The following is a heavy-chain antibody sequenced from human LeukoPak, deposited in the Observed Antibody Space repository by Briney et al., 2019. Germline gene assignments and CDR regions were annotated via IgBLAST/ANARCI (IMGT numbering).Heavy chain of an antibody. CDR1: GFTVSSNY. J-gene: IGHJ4*02. V-gene: IGHV3-53*01. CDR3: ARGAYYYDSSGHGFDY. Sequence: GGSLRLSCAASGFTVSSNYMSWVRQAPGKGLEWVSVIYSGGSTYYAVSVKSRFTISRDNSKYTLYLQMNSLRAEDTAVYYCARGAYYYDSSGHGFDYWGQGTLVTVSS. D-gene: IGHD3-22*01. CDR2: IYSGGST.